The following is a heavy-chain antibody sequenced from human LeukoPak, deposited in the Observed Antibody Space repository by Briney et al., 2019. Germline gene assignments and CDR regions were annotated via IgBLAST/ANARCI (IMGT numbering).Heavy chain of an antibody. CDR3: ARERYSSGWFDY. CDR2: ISGSGGRT. V-gene: IGHV3-23*01. Sequence: HPGGSLRLSCAASGFTFSSYAMSWVRQAPGKGLDWVSAISGSGGRTYYGDSVKGRFTNSRDNSKNTVYLQMNSLRAEDTAVYYCARERYSSGWFDYWGQGTLVTVSS. CDR1: GFTFSSYA. D-gene: IGHD6-19*01. J-gene: IGHJ4*02.